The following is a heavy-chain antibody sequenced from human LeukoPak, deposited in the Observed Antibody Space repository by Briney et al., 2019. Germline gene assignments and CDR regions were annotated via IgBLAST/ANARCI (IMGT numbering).Heavy chain of an antibody. V-gene: IGHV4-39*01. J-gene: IGHJ4*02. CDR2: IHYSGST. CDR1: GGSISSSSYY. Sequence: PSETLSLTCTVSGGSISSSSYYWGWIRQPPGKGLEWIGSIHYSGSTYYNPSLKSRVTISVDTSKNQFSLKLSSVTAADTAVYYCARAVRLFDYWGQGTLVTVSS. CDR3: ARAVRLFDY. D-gene: IGHD3-22*01.